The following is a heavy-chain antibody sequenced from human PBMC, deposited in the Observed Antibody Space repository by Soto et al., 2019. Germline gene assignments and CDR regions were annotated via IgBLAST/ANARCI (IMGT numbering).Heavy chain of an antibody. Sequence: GGPLRLSCSYSVFPSIGYSMKWLRQSPGKVLEWVSSISSSSSYIYYADSVKGRFTISRDNAKNSLYLQMNSLRAEDTAVYYCARDKWWLGTGWYYGMEVWRQGNTVNVS. CDR3: ARDKWWLGTGWYYGMEV. D-gene: IGHD2-15*01. CDR1: VFPSIGYS. CDR2: ISSSSSYI. J-gene: IGHJ6*02. V-gene: IGHV3-21*01.